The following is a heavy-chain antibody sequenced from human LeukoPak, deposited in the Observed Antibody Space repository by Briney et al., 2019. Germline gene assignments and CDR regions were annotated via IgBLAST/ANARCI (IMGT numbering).Heavy chain of an antibody. V-gene: IGHV3-23*01. CDR2: ISGSGGST. D-gene: IGHD6-19*01. J-gene: IGHJ6*02. CDR1: GFTFSSYA. Sequence: PGGSLRLSCAASGFTFSSYAMSWVRQAPGKGLEWVSAISGSGGSTYYADSVKGRFTISRDNSKNTLYLQMNSLRAEDTAVYCCAKVGPNSSGWYRELASYYYYGMDVWGQGTTVTVSS. CDR3: AKVGPNSSGWYRELASYYYYGMDV.